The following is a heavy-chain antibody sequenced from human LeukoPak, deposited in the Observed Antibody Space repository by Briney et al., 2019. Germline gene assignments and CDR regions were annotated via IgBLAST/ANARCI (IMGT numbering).Heavy chain of an antibody. V-gene: IGHV3-23*01. D-gene: IGHD7-27*01. J-gene: IGHJ4*02. CDR3: ARDGQAFNSNWDYFEY. CDR2: IGNTET. Sequence: PGESLRLSCVASGFTFDTFAMSWVRQAPGKGLEWVSGIGNTETYYADSVKGRFTISRDNSKSTIYLHVNNLRAEDTALYYCARDGQAFNSNWDYFEYWGQGTPVTVSS. CDR1: GFTFDTFA.